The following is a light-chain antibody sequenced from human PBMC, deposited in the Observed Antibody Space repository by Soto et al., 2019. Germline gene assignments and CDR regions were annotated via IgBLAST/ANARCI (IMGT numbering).Light chain of an antibody. CDR1: QGVTTN. V-gene: IGKV3-11*01. J-gene: IGKJ1*01. CDR3: QQRSNWPKT. Sequence: EIVMTQSPGTLSVSPGERATLSCRAGQGVTTNFAWYQQKSGQSPRLLIYDVSIRATGVPARFSGTGSETDFTLTISSLEPEDFAVYYCQQRSNWPKTFGQGTKVDIK. CDR2: DVS.